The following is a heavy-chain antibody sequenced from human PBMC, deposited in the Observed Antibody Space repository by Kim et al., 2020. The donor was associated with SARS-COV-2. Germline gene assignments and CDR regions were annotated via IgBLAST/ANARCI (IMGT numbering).Heavy chain of an antibody. Sequence: VDAVKGRFTIFRDDARNSLYLQMNSLRVEDTAVYYCTRGGYTSSWFWNYWGQGTLVTVSS. CDR3: TRGGYTSSWFWNY. V-gene: IGHV3-7*01. D-gene: IGHD6-13*01. J-gene: IGHJ4*02.